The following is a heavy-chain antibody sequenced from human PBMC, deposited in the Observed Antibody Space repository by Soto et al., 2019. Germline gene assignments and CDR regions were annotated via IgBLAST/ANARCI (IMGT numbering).Heavy chain of an antibody. CDR1: GFSLSTSGMC. Sequence: ESGPTLVNPTQTLTLTCTFSGFSLSTSGMCVSWIRQPPGKALEWLALIDWDDDKYYSTSLKTRLTISKDTSKNQVVLTMTNMDPVDTATYYCARIVVGATTPDYYYGMDVWGQGTTVTVSS. D-gene: IGHD1-26*01. CDR3: ARIVVGATTPDYYYGMDV. J-gene: IGHJ6*02. CDR2: IDWDDDK. V-gene: IGHV2-70*01.